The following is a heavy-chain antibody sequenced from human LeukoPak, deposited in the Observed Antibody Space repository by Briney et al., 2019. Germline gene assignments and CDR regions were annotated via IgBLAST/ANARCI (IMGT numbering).Heavy chain of an antibody. CDR2: ISYDGSNK. V-gene: IGHV3-30*09. CDR1: GFTFSSCA. Sequence: GGSLRLSCAASGFTFSSCAMHWVRQAPGKGLEWVTLISYDGSNKYYADSVKGRFAISRDDSKNTLYLQMNSLRAEDTAVYYCARATVYVYYYYYGMDVWGQGTTVTVSS. CDR3: ARATVYVYYYYYGMDV. D-gene: IGHD4-17*01. J-gene: IGHJ6*02.